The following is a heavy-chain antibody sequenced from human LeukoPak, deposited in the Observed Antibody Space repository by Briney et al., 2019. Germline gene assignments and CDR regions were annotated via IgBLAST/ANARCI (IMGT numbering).Heavy chain of an antibody. J-gene: IGHJ6*02. CDR3: ARESSGWSGYYYGMDV. CDR2: IYTSGST. V-gene: IGHV4-4*07. CDR1: GGSISSYY. D-gene: IGHD6-19*01. Sequence: SETLSLTCTASGGSISSYYWSWIRQPAGKGLEWIGRIYTSGSTNYNPSLKSRVTMSVDTSKNQFSLKLSSVTAADTAVYYCARESSGWSGYYYGMDVWGQGTTVTVSS.